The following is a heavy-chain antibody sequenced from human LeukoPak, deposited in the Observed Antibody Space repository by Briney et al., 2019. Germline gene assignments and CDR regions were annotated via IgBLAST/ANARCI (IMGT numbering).Heavy chain of an antibody. D-gene: IGHD6-19*01. V-gene: IGHV3-23*01. J-gene: IGHJ1*01. CDR1: KFSFSTFA. CDR3: AKDHFPTAVVRYAEYFQY. Sequence: GGSLRLSCAASKFSFSTFAMSWVRQAPGKGLEWVAGVSGSGRFTYYADSVKGRFTISRDNFNNTLYLQMNSLRAEDTAVYYCAKDHFPTAVVRYAEYFQYWGQGTLVTVSS. CDR2: VSGSGRFT.